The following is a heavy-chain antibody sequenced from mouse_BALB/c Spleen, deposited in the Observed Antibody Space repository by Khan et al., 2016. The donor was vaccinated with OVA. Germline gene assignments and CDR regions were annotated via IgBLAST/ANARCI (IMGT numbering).Heavy chain of an antibody. Sequence: VELVESGAELAKPGASVKMSCKASGYTFINYWILWVKQRPGQGLEWIGSINPSIGDTENNQHLKDKDTLTADKSYSTSYLQLISLTSEDSAVYYCVRRGFRGDFDYGGQGTTLTVSS. CDR3: VRRGFRGDFDY. V-gene: IGHV1-7*01. CDR2: INPSIGDT. J-gene: IGHJ2*01. D-gene: IGHD3-1*01. CDR1: GYTFINYW.